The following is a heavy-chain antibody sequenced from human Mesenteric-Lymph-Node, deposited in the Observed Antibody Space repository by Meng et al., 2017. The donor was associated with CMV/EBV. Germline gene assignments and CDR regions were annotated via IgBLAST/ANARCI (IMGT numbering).Heavy chain of an antibody. J-gene: IGHJ6*02. D-gene: IGHD6-6*01. CDR2: ISGDGRKI. Sequence: GGSLRLSCEASGFTFSTYAMNWVRQAPGKGLEWVSAISGDGRKIYYADSVKGRFTISRDNSENTVFLHMSSLRAEDTATYYCAKNRPTADRPYGMDVWGQGTTVTVSS. CDR3: AKNRPTADRPYGMDV. CDR1: GFTFSTYA. V-gene: IGHV3-23*01.